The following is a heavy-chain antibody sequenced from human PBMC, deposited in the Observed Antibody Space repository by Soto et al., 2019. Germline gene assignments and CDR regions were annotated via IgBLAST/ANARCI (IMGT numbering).Heavy chain of an antibody. J-gene: IGHJ6*02. CDR3: AREVPQFALGMDV. Sequence: ASLKVSCKASGGTFSSYAISWVRQAPGQGLEWMGGIIPIFGTANYAQKFQGRVTITADKSTSTAYMELSSLRSEDTAVYYCAREVPQFALGMDVWGQGTTVTVSS. CDR2: IIPIFGTA. V-gene: IGHV1-69*06. D-gene: IGHD3-10*01. CDR1: GGTFSSYA.